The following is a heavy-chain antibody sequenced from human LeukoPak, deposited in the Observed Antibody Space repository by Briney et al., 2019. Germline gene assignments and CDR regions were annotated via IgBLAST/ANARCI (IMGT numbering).Heavy chain of an antibody. CDR1: GYTFTSYG. Sequence: ASVKVSCTASGYTFTSYGISWVRQAPGQGLEWMGWISAYNGNTNYAQKLQGRVTMTTDTSTSTAYMELRSLRSDDTAVYYCARVMSVRRYCSSTSCYGGFDYWGQGTLVTVSS. J-gene: IGHJ4*02. V-gene: IGHV1-18*01. D-gene: IGHD2-2*01. CDR2: ISAYNGNT. CDR3: ARVMSVRRYCSSTSCYGGFDY.